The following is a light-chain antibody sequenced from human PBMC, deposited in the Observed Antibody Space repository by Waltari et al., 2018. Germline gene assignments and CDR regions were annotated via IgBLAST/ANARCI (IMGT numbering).Light chain of an antibody. Sequence: DIQMTPSPSSLSASVGDRVTITCRASQSINTYLNWYQQKPGKAPKLLIYDASTLQSGVPSRFSGSASGTDFTLTIRSLQSEDFATYYCQQSYRTPRTFGQGTKVEV. J-gene: IGKJ1*01. CDR1: QSINTY. V-gene: IGKV1-39*01. CDR3: QQSYRTPRT. CDR2: DAS.